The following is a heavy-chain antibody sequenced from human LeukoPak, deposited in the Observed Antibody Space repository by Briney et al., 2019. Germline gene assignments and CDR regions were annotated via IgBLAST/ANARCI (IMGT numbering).Heavy chain of an antibody. CDR3: ARVGCSGGSCYQGLYYYYGMDV. Sequence: GGSLILSCAASGFTFSSYWMHWVRQAPGKGLVWVSRINSDGSSTRYADSVKGRFTISRDNAKNTLYLQMNTLRAEDTAVYYCARVGCSGGSCYQGLYYYYGMDVWGQGTTVTVSS. D-gene: IGHD2-15*01. CDR2: INSDGSST. V-gene: IGHV3-74*01. J-gene: IGHJ6*02. CDR1: GFTFSSYW.